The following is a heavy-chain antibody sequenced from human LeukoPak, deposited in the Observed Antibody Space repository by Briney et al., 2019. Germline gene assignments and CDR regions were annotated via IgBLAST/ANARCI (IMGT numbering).Heavy chain of an antibody. CDR3: ARDLPTTVTTLGY. V-gene: IGHV3-7*01. J-gene: IGHJ4*02. CDR1: GFTFSSYW. D-gene: IGHD4-11*01. Sequence: ESGGSLRLSCAASGFTFSSYWMSWVRQAPGNGLEWVANIKQDGSEKYYVDSVKGRFTISRDNAKNSLYLQMNSLRAEDTAVYYCARDLPTTVTTLGYWGQGTLVTVSS. CDR2: IKQDGSEK.